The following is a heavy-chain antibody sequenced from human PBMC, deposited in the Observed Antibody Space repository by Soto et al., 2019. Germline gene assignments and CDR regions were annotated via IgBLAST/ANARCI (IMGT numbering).Heavy chain of an antibody. Sequence: QVQLVQSGAEVKKPGSSVKVSCKASGGTFSSYAITWVRQAPGQGLEWMGGIIPIFGTANYAQKFQGRVTITAYESTSTAYMELSSLRSEDTAVYYCATEGDGSGSYYYGMDVWGQGTTVTVSS. D-gene: IGHD3-22*01. V-gene: IGHV1-69*12. CDR2: IIPIFGTA. J-gene: IGHJ6*02. CDR1: GGTFSSYA. CDR3: ATEGDGSGSYYYGMDV.